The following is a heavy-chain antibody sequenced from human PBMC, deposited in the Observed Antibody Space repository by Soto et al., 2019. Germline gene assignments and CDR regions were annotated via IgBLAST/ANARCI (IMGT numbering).Heavy chain of an antibody. D-gene: IGHD3-9*01. Sequence: SETLSLTCAVSGGSISSGGYSWSWIRQPPGKGLEWIGYIYHSGSTYYNPSLKSRVTISVDRSKNQFSLKLSSVTAADTAVYYCARDSHDILTGNWFDPWGQGTLVTVSS. CDR1: GGSISSGGYS. CDR3: ARDSHDILTGNWFDP. J-gene: IGHJ5*02. CDR2: IYHSGST. V-gene: IGHV4-30-2*01.